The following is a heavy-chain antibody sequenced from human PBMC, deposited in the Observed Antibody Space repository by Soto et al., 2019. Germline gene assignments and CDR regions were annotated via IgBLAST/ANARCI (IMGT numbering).Heavy chain of an antibody. V-gene: IGHV4-59*01. J-gene: IGHJ3*02. Sequence: PSETLSLTCTVSGGSISSYYWSWIRQPPGKGLEWIGYIYYSGSTNYNPSLKSRVTISVDTSKNQFSLKLSSVTAADTAVYYCARGVAGPCDAFDIWGQGTMVTVSS. CDR2: IYYSGST. CDR3: ARGVAGPCDAFDI. CDR1: GGSISSYY. D-gene: IGHD6-19*01.